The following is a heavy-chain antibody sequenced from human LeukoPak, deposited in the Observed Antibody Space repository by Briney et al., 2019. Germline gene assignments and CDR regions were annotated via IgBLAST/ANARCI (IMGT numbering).Heavy chain of an antibody. CDR3: ARGLGIDY. Sequence: SETLSLTCTVSGYSISSGYYWGWIRQPPGKGLEWIGSIYHSGSTYYNPSLKSRVTISVDTSKNQFSLKLSSVTAADTAVYYCARGLGIDYWGQGALVTVSS. D-gene: IGHD2-21*01. CDR2: IYHSGST. CDR1: GYSISSGYY. J-gene: IGHJ4*02. V-gene: IGHV4-38-2*02.